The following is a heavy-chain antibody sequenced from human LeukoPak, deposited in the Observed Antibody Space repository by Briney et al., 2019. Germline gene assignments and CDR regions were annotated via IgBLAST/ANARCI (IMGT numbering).Heavy chain of an antibody. J-gene: IGHJ4*02. CDR3: VRDRGTYRPIDY. V-gene: IGHV3-21*04. CDR2: ISYTGTYI. D-gene: IGHD1-26*01. CDR1: AFSLNAYN. Sequence: GALRLSCAASAFSLNAYNMNWVRQAPGKGLEWVSSISYTGTYIYYADSVKGRFTISRDNARNSLYLQMNSLRAEDTAIYYCVRDRGTYRPIDYWGQGTLVTVSS.